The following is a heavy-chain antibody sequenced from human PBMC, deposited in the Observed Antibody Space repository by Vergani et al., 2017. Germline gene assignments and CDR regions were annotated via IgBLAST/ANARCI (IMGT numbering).Heavy chain of an antibody. J-gene: IGHJ4*02. Sequence: QVQLQESGPGLVKPSETLSLTCTVSGGSISSYYWSWIRQPPGKGLEWIGYIYYSGSTNYNPSLKSRVTISVDTSKNQFSLKLSSVTAAHTAVYYCARDRRDFARAYFDYWGQGTLVTVSS. V-gene: IGHV4-59*01. CDR3: ARDRRDFARAYFDY. CDR1: GGSISSYY. CDR2: IYYSGST. D-gene: IGHD5-24*01.